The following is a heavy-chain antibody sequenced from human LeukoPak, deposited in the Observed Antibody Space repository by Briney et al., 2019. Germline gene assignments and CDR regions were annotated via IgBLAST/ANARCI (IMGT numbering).Heavy chain of an antibody. CDR2: IGTDGCCT. J-gene: IGHJ3*02. Sequence: GGSLRLSYSASGFTFSNYAIHWVRQAPGKGLEYVSAIGTDGCCTYYADSLKGRFTIYRDNSKTTLYIQMSSLRAEDKAVYYCVKAIPAAWGALDIWGQGTMVIVSS. CDR3: VKAIPAAWGALDI. V-gene: IGHV3-64*05. D-gene: IGHD6-25*01. CDR1: GFTFSNYA.